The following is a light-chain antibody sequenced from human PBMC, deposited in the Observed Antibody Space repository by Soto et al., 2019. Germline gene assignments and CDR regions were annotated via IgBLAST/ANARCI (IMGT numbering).Light chain of an antibody. J-gene: IGKJ2*01. CDR1: QSVDRSQ. CDR2: GVS. CDR3: QQYSISYT. Sequence: EIELTQSPGTLSLSPGERATLSCRASQSVDRSQLAWYQQKTGQAPRLLIYGVSSRATGIPDRFSGSGSGTDFTLTISRLEPEDFAVYYCQQYSISYTLGQGTKLEIK. V-gene: IGKV3-20*01.